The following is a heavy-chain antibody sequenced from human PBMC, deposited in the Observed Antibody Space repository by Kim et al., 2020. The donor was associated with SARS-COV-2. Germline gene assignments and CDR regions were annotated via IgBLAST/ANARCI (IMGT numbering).Heavy chain of an antibody. V-gene: IGHV3-30*18. CDR2: ISYDGSNK. J-gene: IGHJ6*02. CDR1: GFTFSSYG. CDR3: AKDRAVRTQYYYYGMDV. Sequence: GGSLRLSCAASGFTFSSYGMHWVRQAPGKGLEWVAVISYDGSNKYYADSVKGRFTISRDNSKNTLYLQMNSLRAEDTAVYYCAKDRAVRTQYYYYGMDVWGQGTTVTVSS. D-gene: IGHD6-19*01.